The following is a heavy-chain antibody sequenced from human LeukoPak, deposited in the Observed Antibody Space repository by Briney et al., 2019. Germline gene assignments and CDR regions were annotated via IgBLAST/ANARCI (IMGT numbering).Heavy chain of an antibody. CDR3: ARGRVRQGFDY. Sequence: RSSETLSLTCAVYGGSFSGYYWSWIRQPPGKGLEWIGEINHSGSTNYNPSLKSRVTISVDTSKNQFSLKLSSVTAADTAVYYCARGRVRQGFDYWGQGTLLTVSS. D-gene: IGHD3-10*01. J-gene: IGHJ4*02. V-gene: IGHV4-34*01. CDR1: GGSFSGYY. CDR2: INHSGST.